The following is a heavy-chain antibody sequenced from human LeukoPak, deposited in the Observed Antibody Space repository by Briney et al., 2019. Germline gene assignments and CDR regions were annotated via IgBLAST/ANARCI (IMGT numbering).Heavy chain of an antibody. CDR3: AKEGYYGDYVDY. CDR1: GFPFTTNA. V-gene: IGHV3-23*01. J-gene: IGHJ4*02. CDR2: ISGSGGST. Sequence: PGGPLNPSGAAPGFPFTTNAISWAPRLQGRGLRWASAISGSGGSTYYADSVKGRFTISRDNAKNSLYLQMNSLRAEDTALYYCAKEGYYGDYVDYWGQGTLVTVSS. D-gene: IGHD4-17*01.